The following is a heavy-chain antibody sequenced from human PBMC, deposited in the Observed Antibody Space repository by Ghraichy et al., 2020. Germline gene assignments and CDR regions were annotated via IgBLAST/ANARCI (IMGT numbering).Heavy chain of an antibody. D-gene: IGHD1-26*01. CDR1: GGSISTYY. Sequence: SETLSLTCTVSGGSISTYYWSWIRQPPGKGLEWIGYIYYSGSTNYNPSLKSRVTISVDTSKNQFSLKLSSVTAADTAVYYCARGYSANYGRFDYWGQGTLVTVSS. CDR2: IYYSGST. J-gene: IGHJ4*02. V-gene: IGHV4-59*08. CDR3: ARGYSANYGRFDY.